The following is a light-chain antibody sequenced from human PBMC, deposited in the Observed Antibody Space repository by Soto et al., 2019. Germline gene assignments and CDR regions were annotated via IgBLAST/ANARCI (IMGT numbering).Light chain of an antibody. CDR1: SSNIGAGYG. CDR2: GNS. J-gene: IGLJ2*01. Sequence: QSVLTQPPSVSGAPGQRVTISCTGSSSNIGAGYGVHWYQQLPGTAPKLLIYGNSNRPSGVPDRFSGSKSGTSASLAITGLQAGDEADYYCQSFDSSLSAKVFGGGTQLTVL. V-gene: IGLV1-40*01. CDR3: QSFDSSLSAKV.